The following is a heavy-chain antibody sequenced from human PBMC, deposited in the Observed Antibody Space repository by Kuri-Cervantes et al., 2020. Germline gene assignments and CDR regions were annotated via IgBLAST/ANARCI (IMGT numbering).Heavy chain of an antibody. CDR3: VRSRTRLCYFDY. Sequence: GGSLRLSCAGSGFPFSNYWMYWVRQVPGKGLVWVSRINNDGSRIMYADSVKGRFTISRDNAKNSLYLQMNSLRAEDTALYYCVRSRTRLCYFDYWGQGALVTVSS. V-gene: IGHV3-74*03. CDR1: GFPFSNYW. J-gene: IGHJ4*02. CDR2: INNDGSRI. D-gene: IGHD1-14*01.